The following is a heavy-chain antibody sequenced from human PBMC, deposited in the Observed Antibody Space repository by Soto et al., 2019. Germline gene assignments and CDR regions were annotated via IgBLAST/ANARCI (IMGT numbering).Heavy chain of an antibody. CDR3: ARTGSYSSSWYSSD. CDR2: INPNSGGT. V-gene: IGHV1-2*02. D-gene: IGHD6-13*01. CDR1: GYTFTGYY. J-gene: IGHJ4*02. Sequence: SVKVSCKASGYTFTGYYMHWVRQAPGQGLEWMGWINPNSGGTNYAQKFQGRVTMTRGTSISTAYMELSRLRSDDTAVYYCARTGSYSSSWYSSDWGQGTLVTVSS.